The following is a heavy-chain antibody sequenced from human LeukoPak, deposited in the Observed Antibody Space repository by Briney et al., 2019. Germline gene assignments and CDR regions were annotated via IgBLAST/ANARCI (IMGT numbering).Heavy chain of an antibody. J-gene: IGHJ4*02. CDR3: ARDLPAAAGIFDY. V-gene: IGHV4-61*02. Sequence: SESLSPTCTVSGGSISSGSHYWSWIRQPAGKGLEWIGRIYTSGSTNYNPSLKSRVTISVDTSKNQFSLKLSSVTAADTAVYYCARDLPAAAGIFDYWGQGTLVTVSS. D-gene: IGHD6-13*01. CDR1: GGSISSGSHY. CDR2: IYTSGST.